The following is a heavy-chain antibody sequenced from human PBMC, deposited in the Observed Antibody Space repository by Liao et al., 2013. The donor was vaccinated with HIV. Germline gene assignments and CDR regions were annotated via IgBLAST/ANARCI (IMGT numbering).Heavy chain of an antibody. Sequence: QVQLQESGPGLVKPSQTLSLTCTVSGGSISSGSYYWSWIRQPAGKGLEWIGRIYTSGSTNYNPSLKSRVTISVDTSKNHFSLKVTSVTAADTAVYYCARDFGPGEWGGMLFDIWGQGTMVTVSS. CDR3: ARDFGPGEWGGMLFDI. CDR2: IYTSGST. D-gene: IGHD3-16*01. J-gene: IGHJ3*02. CDR1: GGSISSGSYY. V-gene: IGHV4-61*02.